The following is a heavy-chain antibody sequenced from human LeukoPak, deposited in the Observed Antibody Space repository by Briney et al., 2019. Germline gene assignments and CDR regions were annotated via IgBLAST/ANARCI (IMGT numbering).Heavy chain of an antibody. CDR3: ARGVRIVRGVIMGPFDY. J-gene: IGHJ4*02. CDR2: ISAYNGNT. Sequence: GASVKLSCKASGYTFTSYGISWGRQAPGPGLEWMGCISAYNGNTNYAQTLQGRVTMTTDTSTSTAYMELRSLRSDDTAVYYCARGVRIVRGVIMGPFDYWGQGTLVTVSS. V-gene: IGHV1-18*01. D-gene: IGHD3-10*01. CDR1: GYTFTSYG.